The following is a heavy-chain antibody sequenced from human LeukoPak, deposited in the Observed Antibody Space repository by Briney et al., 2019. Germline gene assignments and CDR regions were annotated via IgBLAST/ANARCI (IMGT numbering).Heavy chain of an antibody. CDR3: ARYRGSGCFDP. CDR1: GFTFSSYA. J-gene: IGHJ5*02. CDR2: FSGRGGST. D-gene: IGHD1-14*01. V-gene: IGHV3-23*01. Sequence: QPGGSLRLSCAASGFTFSSYAMTWVRQAPGKGLEWVSTFSGRGGSTYYADSVKGRFTISRDNAQNSLYLQMNSLRAEDTAVYYCARYRGSGCFDPWGQGTLVTVSS.